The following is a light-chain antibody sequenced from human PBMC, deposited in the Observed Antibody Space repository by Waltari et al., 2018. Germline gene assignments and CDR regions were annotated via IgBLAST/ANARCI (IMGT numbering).Light chain of an antibody. CDR3: QQYNSYPLT. J-gene: IGKJ4*01. CDR1: QAISNS. V-gene: IGKV1-16*01. CDR2: AAS. Sequence: DIQMTQSPSSRSASLGDRVTITGRASQAISNSLAWFQQKPGKAPNSLMYAASILHSGVPSRFSGSGSGTDFTLTISSLQPEDFATYYCQQYNSYPLTFGGGTKVDI.